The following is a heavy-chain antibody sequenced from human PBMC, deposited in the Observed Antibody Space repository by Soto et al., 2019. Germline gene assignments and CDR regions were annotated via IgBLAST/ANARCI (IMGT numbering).Heavy chain of an antibody. CDR1: GFTFSSYA. J-gene: IGHJ4*02. CDR3: ARESTFGPVNDH. D-gene: IGHD3-16*01. Sequence: EVQPVESGGGLVQPGGSLRLSCAASGFTFSSYAMHWVRQAPGKGLESVSAISSNGDNTYYANSVRGRFTISRDNAKITLYLQMGSLRADDMVVYYCARESTFGPVNDHWGQGTLVTVSS. V-gene: IGHV3-64*01. CDR2: ISSNGDNT.